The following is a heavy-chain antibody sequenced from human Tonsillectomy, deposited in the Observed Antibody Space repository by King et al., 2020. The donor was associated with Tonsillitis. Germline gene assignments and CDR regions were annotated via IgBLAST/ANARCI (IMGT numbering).Heavy chain of an antibody. J-gene: IGHJ2*01. D-gene: IGHD2-15*01. V-gene: IGHV4-61*02. Sequence: QLQESGPGLVKPSKTLSLTCTVSGDSISSGSYYWSWIRQPAGKGLEWIGRIYTSGSTKYNPSLKSRVTISIDTSKNQVSLKLISVTAADTAVYYCARYRCTGGNCYSSPAWFFDLWGRGTLVTVSS. CDR3: ARYRCTGGNCYSSPAWFFDL. CDR2: IYTSGST. CDR1: GDSISSGSYY.